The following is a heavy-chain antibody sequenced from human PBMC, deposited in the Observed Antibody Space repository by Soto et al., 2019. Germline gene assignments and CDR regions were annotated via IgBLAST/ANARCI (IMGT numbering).Heavy chain of an antibody. CDR3: ARPLFEYSSSSRSRYYYYYGMDV. D-gene: IGHD6-6*01. J-gene: IGHJ6*02. Sequence: ASVKVSCKASGYTFTGYYMHWVRQAPGQGLEWMGWINPNSGGTNYAQKFQGRVTMTRDTSISTAYMELSRLRSDDTAVYYCARPLFEYSSSSRSRYYYYYGMDVWGQGTTVTVSS. V-gene: IGHV1-2*02. CDR2: INPNSGGT. CDR1: GYTFTGYY.